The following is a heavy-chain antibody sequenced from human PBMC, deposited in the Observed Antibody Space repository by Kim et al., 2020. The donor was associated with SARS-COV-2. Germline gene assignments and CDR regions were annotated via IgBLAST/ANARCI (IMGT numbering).Heavy chain of an antibody. Sequence: ASVKVSCKASGYTFTSYGISWVRQAPGQGLEWMGLISAYNGNTNYVQKLQGRVTMTTDTSTSTAYMELRSLRSDDTDVYYCARDLRDYILGSSKYVMDVWGQGTTVTVSS. J-gene: IGHJ6*02. V-gene: IGHV1-18*01. CDR1: GYTFTSYG. CDR2: ISAYNGNT. CDR3: ARDLRDYILGSSKYVMDV. D-gene: IGHD3-16*01.